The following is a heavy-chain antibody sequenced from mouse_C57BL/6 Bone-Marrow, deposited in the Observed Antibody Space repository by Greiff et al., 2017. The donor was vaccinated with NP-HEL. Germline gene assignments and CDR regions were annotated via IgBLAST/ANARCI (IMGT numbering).Heavy chain of an antibody. CDR2: IDPETGGT. CDR3: TRRELGRPLGY. Sequence: QVQLQQSGAELVRPGASVTLSCKASGYTFTDYEMHWVKQTPVHGLEWIGAIDPETGGTAYNQKFKGKAILTADKSSSTAYMELRSLTSEDSAVYYCTRRELGRPLGYWGQGTTLTVSS. J-gene: IGHJ2*01. D-gene: IGHD4-1*01. V-gene: IGHV1-15*01. CDR1: GYTFTDYE.